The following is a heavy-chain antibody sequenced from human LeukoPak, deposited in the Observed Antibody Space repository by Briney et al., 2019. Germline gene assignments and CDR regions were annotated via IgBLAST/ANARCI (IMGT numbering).Heavy chain of an antibody. CDR2: IYSGGTT. J-gene: IGHJ1*01. D-gene: IGHD2-15*01. V-gene: IGHV3-53*01. CDR1: GFTVSSYY. CDR3: ASEGKYCSGGNCYRAEYFQH. Sequence: GESLKISCAASGFTVSSYYMSWVRQAPGKGLEWVSVIYSGGTTYYADSVKGRFTISGDNSKNTVYLQMNSLRAEDTAVYYCASEGKYCSGGNCYRAEYFQHWGQGTLVTVSS.